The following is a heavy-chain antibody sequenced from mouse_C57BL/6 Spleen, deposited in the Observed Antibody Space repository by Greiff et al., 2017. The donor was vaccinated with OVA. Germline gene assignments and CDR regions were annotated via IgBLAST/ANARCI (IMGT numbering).Heavy chain of an antibody. V-gene: IGHV3-6*01. CDR1: GYSITSGYY. D-gene: IGHD1-1*01. CDR2: ISYDGSN. J-gene: IGHJ2*01. Sequence: ESGPGLVKPSQSLSLTCSVTGYSITSGYYWNWIRQFPGNKLEWMGYISYDGSNNYNPSFKNRISITRDTSKNQFFLKLNSVTTEDTATYYCARRGTTGYFDYWGQGTTLTVSS. CDR3: ARRGTTGYFDY.